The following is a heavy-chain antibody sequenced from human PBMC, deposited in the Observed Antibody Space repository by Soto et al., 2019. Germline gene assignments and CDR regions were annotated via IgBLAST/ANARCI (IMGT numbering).Heavy chain of an antibody. V-gene: IGHV3-33*01. CDR1: GFTFSSYG. CDR3: AREHFSGSYYDY. J-gene: IGHJ4*02. Sequence: QVQLVESGGGVVQPGRSLRLSCAASGFTFSSYGMHWVRQAPGKGLEWVAVLWYDGSNKYYADSVKGRFTISRDNSKNTLYLQMNSLRAEDTAVYYCAREHFSGSYYDYWGQGTLVTVSS. D-gene: IGHD3-3*02. CDR2: LWYDGSNK.